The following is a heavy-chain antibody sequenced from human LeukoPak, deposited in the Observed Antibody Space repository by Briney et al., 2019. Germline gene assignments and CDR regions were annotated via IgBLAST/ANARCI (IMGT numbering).Heavy chain of an antibody. V-gene: IGHV4-39*01. D-gene: IGHD5-18*01. CDR3: ARHVGGHNYGYNSPLADFDN. Sequence: PSETLSLTCTVSGDSISRNDYYWGWIRRPPGKGLAWIGSVYYSGTTYYNPSLESRVTISVDTSKNLFSLKLRSVTAADTAVYYCARHVGGHNYGYNSPLADFDNWGQVTLVTISS. CDR2: VYYSGTT. J-gene: IGHJ4*02. CDR1: GDSISRNDYY.